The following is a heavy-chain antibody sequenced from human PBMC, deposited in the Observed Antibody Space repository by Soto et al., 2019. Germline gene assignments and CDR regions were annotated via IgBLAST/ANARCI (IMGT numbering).Heavy chain of an antibody. Sequence: ASVKVSCKASGYTFTGYYMHWVRQAPGQGLEWMGWINPNSGGTNYAQKFQGRVTMTRDTSISTAYMELSRLRSDDTAVYYCAREHKGIAVAGYGMDVWGQGTTVTVYS. CDR3: AREHKGIAVAGYGMDV. V-gene: IGHV1-2*02. CDR2: INPNSGGT. J-gene: IGHJ6*02. CDR1: GYTFTGYY. D-gene: IGHD6-19*01.